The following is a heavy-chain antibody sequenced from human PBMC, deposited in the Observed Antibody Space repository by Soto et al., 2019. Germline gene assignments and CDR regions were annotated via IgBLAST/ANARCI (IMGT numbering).Heavy chain of an antibody. CDR1: GYTFTSYD. CDR3: SRGGLFFFAAQTNPFDS. V-gene: IGHV1-8*01. CDR2: MNPNSGNT. J-gene: IGHJ4*02. Sequence: QVQLVQSGAEVKKPGASVKVSCKASGYTFTSYDINWVRQATGQGLEWMGWMNPNSGNTGYAQKLQGRVTMTRNTAXRTXLMVLSSLRSEDTAVYYCSRGGLFFFAAQTNPFDSWGQGTLVTVSS. D-gene: IGHD3-3*01.